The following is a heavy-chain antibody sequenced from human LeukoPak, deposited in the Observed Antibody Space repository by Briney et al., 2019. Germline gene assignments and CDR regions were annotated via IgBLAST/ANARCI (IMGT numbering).Heavy chain of an antibody. Sequence: PGGSLRLSCAASGITFSKYSMNWVRQAPGKGLEWISYISSSSDTIYYADSVKGRFTISRDNAENSLYLQMNSLRAEDTAVYYYAMVRGVIFDHWGQGTLVTVSS. J-gene: IGHJ4*02. D-gene: IGHD3-10*01. CDR3: AMVRGVIFDH. CDR2: ISSSSDTI. V-gene: IGHV3-48*04. CDR1: GITFSKYS.